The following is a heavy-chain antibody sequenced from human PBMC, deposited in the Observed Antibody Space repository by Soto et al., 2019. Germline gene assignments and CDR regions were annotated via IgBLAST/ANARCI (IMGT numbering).Heavy chain of an antibody. CDR3: ARSSAVEMATITYGDN. J-gene: IGHJ4*02. CDR1: GGSISSGGYS. V-gene: IGHV4-61*08. Sequence: SETLSLTCAVSGGSISSGGYSWSWIRQPPGKGLEWIGYIYYSGSTNYNPSLKSRVTISVDTSKNQFSLRLTSVTAADTAVYYCARSSAVEMATITYGDNRGQGTLVTVSS. D-gene: IGHD5-12*01. CDR2: IYYSGST.